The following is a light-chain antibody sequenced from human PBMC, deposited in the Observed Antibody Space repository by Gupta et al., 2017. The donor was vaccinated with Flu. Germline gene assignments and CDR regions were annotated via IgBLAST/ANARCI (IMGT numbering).Light chain of an antibody. CDR3: AAWYDSRNGVV. Sequence: RVAISCSGSNSNIENNAVNWYQQLPGKAPKLLIYYDDVLPSGVSGRFSGSKSGASASLAISGLQADDEADYYCAAWYDSRNGVVFGGGTRLTVL. V-gene: IGLV1-36*01. CDR1: NSNIENNA. J-gene: IGLJ2*01. CDR2: YDD.